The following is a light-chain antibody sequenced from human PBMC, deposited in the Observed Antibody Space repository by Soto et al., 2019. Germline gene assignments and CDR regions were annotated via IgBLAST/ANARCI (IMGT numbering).Light chain of an antibody. CDR3: QQYGSSPPVT. V-gene: IGKV3-20*01. Sequence: EIVLTQSPGTLSLSPGERATLSCRPSQSVSSGYLAWYQQKPGQPPRVLIYETSSRATGTPDRFSGSGSGTDFTLTISSLEPEDFAVYYCQQYGSSPPVTFGPGTRVDIK. CDR2: ETS. CDR1: QSVSSGY. J-gene: IGKJ3*01.